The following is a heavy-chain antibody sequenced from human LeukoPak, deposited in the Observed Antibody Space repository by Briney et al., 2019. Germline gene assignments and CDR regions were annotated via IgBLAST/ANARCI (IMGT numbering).Heavy chain of an antibody. J-gene: IGHJ4*02. CDR1: GFTFSSYS. V-gene: IGHV3-48*04. D-gene: IGHD3-10*01. CDR3: ARHYYGSGSYYFDY. CDR2: IGSSSSTI. Sequence: TGGSLRLSCAASGFTFSSYSMNWVRQAPGKGLEWVSYIGSSSSTIYYADSVEGRFTISRDNAKNSLYLQMNSLRAEDTAVYYCARHYYGSGSYYFDYWGQGTLVTVSS.